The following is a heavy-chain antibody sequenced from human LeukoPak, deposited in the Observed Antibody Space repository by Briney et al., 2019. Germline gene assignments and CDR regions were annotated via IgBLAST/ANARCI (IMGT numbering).Heavy chain of an antibody. J-gene: IGHJ4*02. D-gene: IGHD3-9*01. Sequence: PSETLSLTCAVYGGSFSGYYWSWIRQHPGKGLEWIGYIYYSGSTYYNPSLKSRVTISVDTSKNQFSLKLSSVTAADTAVYYCARTYYDILTGYSLFDYWGQGTLVTVSS. CDR2: IYYSGST. V-gene: IGHV4-31*11. CDR1: GGSFSGYY. CDR3: ARTYYDILTGYSLFDY.